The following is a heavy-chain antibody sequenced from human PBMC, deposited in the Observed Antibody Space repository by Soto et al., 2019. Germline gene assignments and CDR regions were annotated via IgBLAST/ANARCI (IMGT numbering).Heavy chain of an antibody. Sequence: SVKVSCKASGGTFSSYAISWVRQAPGQGLEWMGGIIPIFGTANYAQKFQGRVTITADESTSTAYMELSSLRSEDTAGYYCARDISPKELWALPPGWFDPWGQGTLVTVS. CDR3: ARDISPKELWALPPGWFDP. CDR1: GGTFSSYA. V-gene: IGHV1-69*13. J-gene: IGHJ5*02. D-gene: IGHD5-18*01. CDR2: IIPIFGTA.